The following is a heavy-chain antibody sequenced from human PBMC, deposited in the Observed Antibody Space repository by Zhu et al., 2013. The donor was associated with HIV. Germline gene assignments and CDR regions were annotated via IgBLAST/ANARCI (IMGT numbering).Heavy chain of an antibody. J-gene: IGHJ3*02. CDR3: ARVGYCSGGSCYAGAFDI. V-gene: IGHV1-69*01. Sequence: QVQLVQSGAEVKKPGSSVKVSCKASGGTFSSYAISWVRQAPGQGLEWMGGIIPIFGTANYAQKFQGRVTITADESTSTAYMELSSLRSEDTAVYYCARVGYCSGGSCYAGAFDIWGQGTMVTVSS. CDR2: IIPIFGTA. D-gene: IGHD2-15*01. CDR1: GGTFSSYA.